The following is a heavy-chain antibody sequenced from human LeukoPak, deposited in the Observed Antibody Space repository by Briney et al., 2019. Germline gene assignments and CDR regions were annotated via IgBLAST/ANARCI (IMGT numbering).Heavy chain of an antibody. CDR3: VKVGYGSGSFDYYMDV. CDR2: INHSGST. D-gene: IGHD3-10*01. J-gene: IGHJ6*03. V-gene: IGHV4-34*01. Sequence: SETLSLTCAVYGGSFSGYYWSWIRQPPGKGLEWIGEINHSGSTNYNPSLKSRVTISVDTSKNQFSLKLSSVTAADTAVYYCVKVGYGSGSFDYYMDVWGKGTTVTISS. CDR1: GGSFSGYY.